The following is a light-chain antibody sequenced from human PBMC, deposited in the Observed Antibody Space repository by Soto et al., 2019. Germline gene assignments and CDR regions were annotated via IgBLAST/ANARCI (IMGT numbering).Light chain of an antibody. V-gene: IGLV2-23*02. CDR2: EVS. Sequence: QYALTQPASVSGSPGQSITISCTGTSSDVGSYNLVSWYQQHPGKAPKLMIYEVSKRPSGVSNRFSGSKSGNTASLTISGLQAEDEADYYCCSYAGSTTEVFGTGTKLTVL. CDR1: SSDVGSYNL. CDR3: CSYAGSTTEV. J-gene: IGLJ1*01.